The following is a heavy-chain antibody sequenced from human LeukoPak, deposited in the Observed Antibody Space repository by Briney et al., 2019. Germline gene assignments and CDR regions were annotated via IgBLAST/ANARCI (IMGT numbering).Heavy chain of an antibody. V-gene: IGHV1-2*02. D-gene: IGHD6-19*01. J-gene: IGHJ5*02. CDR1: GYTFTGYY. CDR3: ARGGGYSSGWYDGDWFDP. Sequence: ASVKVSCNASGYTFTGYYMHWVRQAPGQGLEWMGWINPNSGGTNYAQKFQGRVTMTRDTSISTAYMELSRLRSDDTAVYYCARGGGYSSGWYDGDWFDPWGQGTLVTVSS. CDR2: INPNSGGT.